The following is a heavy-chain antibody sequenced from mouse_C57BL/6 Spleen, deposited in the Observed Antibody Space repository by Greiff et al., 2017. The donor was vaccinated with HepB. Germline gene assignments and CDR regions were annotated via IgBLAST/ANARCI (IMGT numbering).Heavy chain of an antibody. CDR3: ARRGGIYYFGY. CDR2: IDPSDSET. CDR1: GYTFTSYW. V-gene: IGHV1-52*01. Sequence: VQLQQPGAELVRPGSSVKLSCKASGYTFTSYWMHWVKQRPIQGLEWIGNIDPSDSETHYNQKFKDKATLTVDKSSSTAYMQLSSLTSEDSAVYYCARRGGIYYFGYWGQGTTLTVSS. J-gene: IGHJ2*01.